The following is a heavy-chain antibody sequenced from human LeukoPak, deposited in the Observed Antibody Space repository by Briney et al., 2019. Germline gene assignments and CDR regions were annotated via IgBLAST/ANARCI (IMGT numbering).Heavy chain of an antibody. CDR3: ARDRAGYKDY. V-gene: IGHV1-69*13. D-gene: IGHD5-24*01. J-gene: IGHJ4*02. CDR2: IIPIFGTA. CDR1: GGTFSSYA. Sequence: ASVKVSCKASGGTFSSYAISWVRQAPGQGLEWMGGIIPIFGTANYAQKFQGRVTITADESTSTAYMELSSLRSEDTAAYYCARDRAGYKDYWGQGTLVTVSS.